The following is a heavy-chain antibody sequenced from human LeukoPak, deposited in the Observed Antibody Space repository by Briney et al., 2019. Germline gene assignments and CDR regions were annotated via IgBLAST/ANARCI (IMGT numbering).Heavy chain of an antibody. CDR3: AREVYYYDSSGTLDY. CDR2: IIPILGIA. D-gene: IGHD3-22*01. V-gene: IGHV1-69*04. J-gene: IGHJ4*02. CDR1: GGTFSSYA. Sequence: ASVKVSCKASGGTFSSYAISWVRQAPGQGLEWMGRIIPILGIANYAQKFQGRVTITADKSTSTAYMELSSLRSEDTAVYYCAREVYYYDSSGTLDYWGQGTLVTVSS.